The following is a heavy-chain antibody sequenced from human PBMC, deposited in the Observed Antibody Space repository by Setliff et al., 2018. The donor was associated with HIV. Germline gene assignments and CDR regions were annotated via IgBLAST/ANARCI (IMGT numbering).Heavy chain of an antibody. D-gene: IGHD2-21*02. CDR1: GDTDFY. V-gene: IGHV4-4*09. CDR2: IHASGKT. CDR3: ATLDPSGGNFLAY. J-gene: IGHJ4*02. Sequence: SETLSLTCTVSGDTDFYWNWIRQPPGKGLEWIGYIHASGKTNYNPSLKSRVTLALDTSEMYFSLHLTSVTAADTAVYYCATLDPSGGNFLAYWGQGTLVTVSS.